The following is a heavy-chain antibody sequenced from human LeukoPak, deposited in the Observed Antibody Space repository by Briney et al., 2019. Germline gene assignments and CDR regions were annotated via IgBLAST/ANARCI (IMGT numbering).Heavy chain of an antibody. CDR3: ARFIAAPYYFDY. V-gene: IGHV3-48*03. CDR2: ISSSGSTI. CDR1: GFTFSSYE. Sequence: GGSLRLSCAASGFTFSSYEMNWVRQAPGKGLEWVSYISSSGSTIYYADSVKGRFTISRDNAKNSLYLQMNSLRAEDTAVYYCARFIAAPYYFDYWGRGTLVTVSS. D-gene: IGHD6-13*01. J-gene: IGHJ4*02.